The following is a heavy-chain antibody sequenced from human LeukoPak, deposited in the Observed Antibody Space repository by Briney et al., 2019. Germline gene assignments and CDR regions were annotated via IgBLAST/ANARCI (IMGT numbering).Heavy chain of an antibody. CDR3: ARGRIQLWLRFFAWFDP. Sequence: SETLSLTCTVSGYSISSGYYWGWNRQPPGKGLEWIGSIYYSGSTYYNPSLKSRVTISVDTSKNQFSLKLSSVTAADTAVYYCARGRIQLWLRFFAWFDPRGQGTLVTVSS. CDR1: GYSISSGYY. D-gene: IGHD5-18*01. CDR2: IYYSGST. J-gene: IGHJ5*02. V-gene: IGHV4-38-2*02.